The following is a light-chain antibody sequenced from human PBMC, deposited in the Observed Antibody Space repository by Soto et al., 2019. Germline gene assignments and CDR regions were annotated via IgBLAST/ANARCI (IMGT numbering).Light chain of an antibody. CDR3: QQYESTPPT. CDR2: WAS. J-gene: IGKJ2*01. Sequence: DIVRAQSPDSLAVSLGVRATINCKSSQSVLYNSNNKNYLAWYQQRPGQPPKLLIYWASTRESGVPDRFSGSGSGTDFTLTITSLQAEDVAVYYCQQYESTPPTFGQGTKLEIK. V-gene: IGKV4-1*01. CDR1: QSVLYNSNNKNY.